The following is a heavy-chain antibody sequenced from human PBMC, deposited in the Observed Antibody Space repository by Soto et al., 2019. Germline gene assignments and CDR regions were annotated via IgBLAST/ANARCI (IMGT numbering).Heavy chain of an antibody. Sequence: ASVKVSCKASGYTFTGCYMHWVRQAPGQGLEWMGWINPNSGGTNYAQKFQGRVTMTRDTSISTAYMELSRLRSDDTAVYYCARDSPLWFGDPHFDYWGQGTLVTVSS. CDR3: ARDSPLWFGDPHFDY. V-gene: IGHV1-2*02. CDR2: INPNSGGT. CDR1: GYTFTGCY. J-gene: IGHJ4*02. D-gene: IGHD3-10*01.